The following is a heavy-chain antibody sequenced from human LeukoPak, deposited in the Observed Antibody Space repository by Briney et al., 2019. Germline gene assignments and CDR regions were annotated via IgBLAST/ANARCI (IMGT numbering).Heavy chain of an antibody. D-gene: IGHD3-22*01. V-gene: IGHV1-69*05. CDR3: ARDPNGYDSSGYQGY. CDR2: IIPIFGTA. Sequence: SVKVSCKASGGTFSSYAISWVRQAPGQGLEWMGRIIPIFGTANYAQKFQGRVTITTDEPTSTAYMELSSLRSEDTAVYYCARDPNGYDSSGYQGYWGQGTLVTVSS. J-gene: IGHJ4*02. CDR1: GGTFSSYA.